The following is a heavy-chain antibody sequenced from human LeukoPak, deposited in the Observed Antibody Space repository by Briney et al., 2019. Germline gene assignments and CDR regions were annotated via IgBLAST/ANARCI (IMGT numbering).Heavy chain of an antibody. CDR1: GGTFSSYA. CDR3: AREAVVGGYCSSTSCYRYNWFDP. CDR2: IIPIFGTA. V-gene: IGHV1-69*05. D-gene: IGHD2-2*01. J-gene: IGHJ5*02. Sequence: ASVKVSCKASGGTFSSYAISWVRQAPGQGLEWMGGIIPIFGTANYAQKFQGRVTITTDTSTSTAYMELRSLRSDDTAVYYCAREAVVGGYCSSTSCYRYNWFDPWGQGTLVTVSS.